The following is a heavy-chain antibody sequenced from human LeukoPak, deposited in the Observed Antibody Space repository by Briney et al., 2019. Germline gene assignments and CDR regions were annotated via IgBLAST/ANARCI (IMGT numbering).Heavy chain of an antibody. Sequence: PGGSLKLSCAASGFTFSTYAMSWVRQAPGKGLEWVSAISVSAGSTYYADSVKGRFTISRDNSKNTLYLQMNSLRAEDTAVYYCARGGAGVRQGRFDYWGQGTLVTVSS. CDR3: ARGGAGVRQGRFDY. J-gene: IGHJ4*02. CDR2: ISVSAGST. CDR1: GFTFSTYA. V-gene: IGHV3-23*01. D-gene: IGHD4-23*01.